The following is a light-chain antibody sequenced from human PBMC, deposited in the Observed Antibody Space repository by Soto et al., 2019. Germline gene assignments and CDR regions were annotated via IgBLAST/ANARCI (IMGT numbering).Light chain of an antibody. V-gene: IGKV3-15*01. CDR3: QHYTNWPLT. Sequence: EIVMTQSPVTLSVSPGVRATLSCRSSHDVSSRLAWYQQKPGQAPRLLIYDASTRATGLPARFSGSGSGTEFTLTISSLQSEDFAVYYCQHYTNWPLTFGGGTKVEIK. J-gene: IGKJ4*01. CDR1: HDVSSR. CDR2: DAS.